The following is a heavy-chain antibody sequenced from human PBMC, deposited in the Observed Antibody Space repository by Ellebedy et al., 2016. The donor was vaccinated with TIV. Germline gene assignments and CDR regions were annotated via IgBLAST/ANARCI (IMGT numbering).Heavy chain of an antibody. CDR3: AKSLGAYDSGRKIGYYGMDV. CDR1: GYTFTGHY. D-gene: IGHD5-12*01. Sequence: AASVKVSCKTSGYTFTGHYLHWLRQAPGQGLEWMGWIHPNSGGTNYAQKFQGRVTMTRDTSINTAFMDLSRLRSDDTAVYYCAKSLGAYDSGRKIGYYGMDVWGQGTTVSVSS. J-gene: IGHJ6*02. CDR2: IHPNSGGT. V-gene: IGHV1-2*02.